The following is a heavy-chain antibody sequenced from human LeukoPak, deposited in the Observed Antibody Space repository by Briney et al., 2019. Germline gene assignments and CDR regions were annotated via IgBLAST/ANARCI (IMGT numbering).Heavy chain of an antibody. V-gene: IGHV4-30-4*07. Sequence: SETLSLTCAVSGGSISSGGYSWSWIRQPPGKGLEWIGYIYYSGSTYYNPSLKSRVTISVDTSKNQFSLKLSSVTAADTAVYYCARQRGWLLPANWFDPWGQGTLVTVSS. CDR2: IYYSGST. CDR3: ARQRGWLLPANWFDP. D-gene: IGHD3-22*01. J-gene: IGHJ5*02. CDR1: GGSISSGGYS.